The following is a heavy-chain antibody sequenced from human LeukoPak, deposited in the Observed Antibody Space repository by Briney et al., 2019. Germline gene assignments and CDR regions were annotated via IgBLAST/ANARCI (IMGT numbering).Heavy chain of an antibody. J-gene: IGHJ5*02. CDR2: IYHSGST. CDR1: GGSISGSDYY. V-gene: IGHV4-39*07. D-gene: IGHD3-10*01. CDR3: ARASNPDYYGSGTDNWFDP. Sequence: SETLSLTCTVSGGSISGSDYYWGWIRQPPGKGLEWIGSIYHSGSTYYNPSLKSRVTISVDTSKNQFSLKLSSVTAADTAVYYCARASNPDYYGSGTDNWFDPWGQGTLVTVSS.